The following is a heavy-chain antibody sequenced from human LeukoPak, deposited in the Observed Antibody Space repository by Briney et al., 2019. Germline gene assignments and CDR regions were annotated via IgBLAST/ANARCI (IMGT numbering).Heavy chain of an antibody. V-gene: IGHV4-59*01. Sequence: SETLSLTCTVSGGSIRSYYWNWLRQPPGKGLEWIGYIYYSGSTNYNPSLKSRVTTSVDTSKNQFSLKLSSVTAADTAVYYCARERLGYYDRSGLDYWGQGTLVTVSS. CDR1: GGSIRSYY. D-gene: IGHD3-22*01. CDR3: ARERLGYYDRSGLDY. J-gene: IGHJ4*02. CDR2: IYYSGST.